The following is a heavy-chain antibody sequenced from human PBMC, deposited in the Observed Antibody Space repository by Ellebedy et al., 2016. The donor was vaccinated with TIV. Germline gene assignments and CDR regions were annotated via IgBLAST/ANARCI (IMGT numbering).Heavy chain of an antibody. Sequence: PGGSLRLSCAASGFTFSSYAMSWVRQAPGKGLEWVSAISGSGGSTYYADSVKGRFTISRDNSKNTLYLQMNSLRAEDTAVYYCARDRGGGSFYFDYWGQGTLVTVSS. CDR3: ARDRGGGSFYFDY. D-gene: IGHD1-26*01. V-gene: IGHV3-23*01. J-gene: IGHJ4*02. CDR1: GFTFSSYA. CDR2: ISGSGGST.